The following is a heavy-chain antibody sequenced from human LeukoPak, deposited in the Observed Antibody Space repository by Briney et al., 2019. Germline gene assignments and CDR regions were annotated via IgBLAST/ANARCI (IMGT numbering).Heavy chain of an antibody. Sequence: GGSLRLSCVGSGFTFRSHAMSCVRQAPEKGLEFVSGIYENGGTTYYADSVKGRFSISRDNSKNTLYLQMDSLRGEDTAVYYCAKDFRIGYSAHFDYWGQGALVTVSS. CDR3: AKDFRIGYSAHFDY. D-gene: IGHD2-21*01. CDR2: IYENGGTT. CDR1: GFTFRSHA. V-gene: IGHV3-23*01. J-gene: IGHJ4*02.